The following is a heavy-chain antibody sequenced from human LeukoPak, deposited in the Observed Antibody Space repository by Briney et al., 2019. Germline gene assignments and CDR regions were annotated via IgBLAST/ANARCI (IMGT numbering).Heavy chain of an antibody. V-gene: IGHV4-39*07. J-gene: IGHJ6*03. D-gene: IGHD5-12*01. CDR1: GGSISSSSYY. CDR3: ARAIVATMGYYYYMDV. Sequence: SETLSLTCTVSGGSISSSSYYWAWIRQPPGKGLEWIGSIYYSGNTYYKSSLKSRVTIAVDTSKNQFSLKLSSVTAADTAVYYCARAIVATMGYYYYMDVWGKGTTVTVSS. CDR2: IYYSGNT.